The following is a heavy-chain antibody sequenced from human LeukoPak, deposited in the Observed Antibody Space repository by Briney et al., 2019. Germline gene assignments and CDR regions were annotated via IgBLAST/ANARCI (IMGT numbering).Heavy chain of an antibody. D-gene: IGHD3-22*01. CDR3: AKGEIRDSSGYYDS. J-gene: IGHJ4*02. CDR1: GFTFSSYG. Sequence: GGSLRLSCVASGFTFSSYGVHWVRQAPGKGLEWVAFIRYDGSTKDYADSVKGRFTMSRDSSKNTLYLQMNSLRVEDTAVYHCAKGEIRDSSGYYDSWGQGTLVTVSS. CDR2: IRYDGSTK. V-gene: IGHV3-30*02.